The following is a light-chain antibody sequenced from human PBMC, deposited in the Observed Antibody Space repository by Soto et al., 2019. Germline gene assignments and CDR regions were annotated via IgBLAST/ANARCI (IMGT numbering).Light chain of an antibody. CDR2: DAS. Sequence: EIVVTKSPATLSLSPGERATLSGRASQRVSSYLAWYQQKPGQAPRLLIYDASNRATGIPARFRGSGSGTDFTLTISSLEPEDFAVYSCQLRSNWLISFGQGTRLELK. V-gene: IGKV3-11*01. J-gene: IGKJ5*01. CDR3: QLRSNWLIS. CDR1: QRVSSY.